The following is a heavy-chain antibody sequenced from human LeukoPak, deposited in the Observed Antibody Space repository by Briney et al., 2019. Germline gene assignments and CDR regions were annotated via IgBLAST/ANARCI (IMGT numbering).Heavy chain of an antibody. CDR3: AKGLHTSSWYGNWFDP. D-gene: IGHD2-15*01. J-gene: IGHJ5*02. Sequence: GGSLILSCGASGFSFSTFARPGVRQTPDKGLEWVAVISSDGSKEIYADSVKGRFTISRDNSKNTLYLRMNNLTPEDTALYYCAKGLHTSSWYGNWFDPWGQGTLVTVSS. CDR2: ISSDGSKE. CDR1: GFSFSTFA. V-gene: IGHV3-30*18.